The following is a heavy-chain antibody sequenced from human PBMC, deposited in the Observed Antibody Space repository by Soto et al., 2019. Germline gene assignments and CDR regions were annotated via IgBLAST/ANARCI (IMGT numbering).Heavy chain of an antibody. J-gene: IGHJ5*02. CDR2: INPNSGGT. Sequence: ASVEVYCKSSGYTFTGYYIHWVRQAPGQGLEWMGWINPNSGGTNYAQKFQGRVTMTRDTSISTAYMELSRLRSDDTAVYYCARLVIAARRDYNWFDPWGQGTLVTVSS. CDR3: ARLVIAARRDYNWFDP. CDR1: GYTFTGYY. V-gene: IGHV1-2*02. D-gene: IGHD6-6*01.